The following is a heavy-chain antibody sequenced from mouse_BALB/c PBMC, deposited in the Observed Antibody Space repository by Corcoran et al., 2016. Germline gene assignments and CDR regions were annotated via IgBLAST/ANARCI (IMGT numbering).Heavy chain of an antibody. CDR2: INTYTGEP. V-gene: IGHV9-1*02. CDR3: ESRTMILYFDY. Sequence: QIQLVQSGPELKKPGETVKISCKASGYTFTNYGINWVKQAPGKGLKWMGWINTYTGEPTYADDFKGRFAFSLETSASTAYLQINNLKNEDMATYFCESRTMILYFDYWGQGTTLTVSS. J-gene: IGHJ2*01. CDR1: GYTFTNYG. D-gene: IGHD2-4*01.